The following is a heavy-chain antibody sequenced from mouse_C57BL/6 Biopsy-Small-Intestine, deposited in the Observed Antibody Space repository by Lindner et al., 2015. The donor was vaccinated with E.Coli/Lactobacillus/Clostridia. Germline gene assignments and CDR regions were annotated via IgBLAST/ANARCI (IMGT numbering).Heavy chain of an antibody. Sequence: VQLQESGPVLVAPSQSLSITCTVSGFSLTSYGVHWVRQPPGKGLEWLRVIWAGGSTNYNSALMSRLSISKDNSKSQVFLKMNSLQTDDTAMYYCAKHETYYSNYHAMDYWGQGTSVTVSS. D-gene: IGHD2-5*01. CDR1: GFSLTSYG. CDR3: AKHETYYSNYHAMDY. CDR2: IWAGGST. V-gene: IGHV2-9*01. J-gene: IGHJ4*01.